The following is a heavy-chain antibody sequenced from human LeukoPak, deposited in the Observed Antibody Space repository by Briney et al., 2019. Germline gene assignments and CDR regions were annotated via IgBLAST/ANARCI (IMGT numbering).Heavy chain of an antibody. CDR3: GSGSWADY. Sequence: PGGSLRLSCAASGFNFDAHAMHWVRQAPGKGLEWVSGISGSGGSADYADSVRGRFTISRDNAKKYLFLQMNNLRPEDTAFYDKGSGSWADYWGQGTLVTVSS. CDR1: GFNFDAHA. J-gene: IGHJ4*02. V-gene: IGHV3-9*01. D-gene: IGHD3-16*01. CDR2: ISGSGGSA.